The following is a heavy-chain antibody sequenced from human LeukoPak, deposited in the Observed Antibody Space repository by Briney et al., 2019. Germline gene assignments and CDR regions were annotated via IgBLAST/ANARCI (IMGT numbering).Heavy chain of an antibody. Sequence: ASVKVSCKVSGYTLTELSMHWVRQAPGKGLEWMGGFDPEDGETIYAQKFQCRVTMTEDTSTDTAYMELSSLRSEDTAVYYCATEVAGSGFCDYWGQGTLVTVSS. J-gene: IGHJ4*02. D-gene: IGHD6-19*01. CDR3: ATEVAGSGFCDY. V-gene: IGHV1-24*01. CDR2: FDPEDGET. CDR1: GYTLTELS.